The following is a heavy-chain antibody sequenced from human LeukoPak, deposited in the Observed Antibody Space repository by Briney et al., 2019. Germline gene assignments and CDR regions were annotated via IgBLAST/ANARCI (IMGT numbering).Heavy chain of an antibody. CDR2: MNPNSGNT. J-gene: IGHJ4*02. CDR1: GYTFTSYD. CDR3: ARVLRAGIGAAGYFDY. D-gene: IGHD6-13*01. Sequence: ASVKVSCKASGYTFTSYDINWVRLATGQGLEWMGWMNPNSGNTGYAQKFQGRVTMTRNTSISTAYMELSSLRSEDTAVYYCARVLRAGIGAAGYFDYWGQGTLVTVSS. V-gene: IGHV1-8*01.